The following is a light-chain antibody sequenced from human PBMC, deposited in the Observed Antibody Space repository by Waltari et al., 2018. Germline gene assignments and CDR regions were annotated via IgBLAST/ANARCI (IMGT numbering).Light chain of an antibody. V-gene: IGKV3-20*01. CDR1: QSVSRA. CDR3: QNYVRLPAT. Sequence: EIVLTQSPGTLSLSTGERANLSCRASQSVSRALAWYQQRPGQAPRLLIYGASSRATGIPDRFSGSGSGTDFSLTISRLEPEDFAVYYCQNYVRLPATFGQGTKVEIK. CDR2: GAS. J-gene: IGKJ1*01.